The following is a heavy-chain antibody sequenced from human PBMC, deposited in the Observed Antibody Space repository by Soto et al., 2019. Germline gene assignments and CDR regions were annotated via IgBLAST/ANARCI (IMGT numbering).Heavy chain of an antibody. CDR3: ARGGIVTAAIQSWYYYYGMDV. V-gene: IGHV1-46*01. CDR2: INPSGGST. Sequence: ASVKVSCKASGYTFTSYYMHWVRQAPGQGLEWMGIINPSGGSTSYAQKFQGRVTMTRDTSMSTAYMELSRLRSDDTAVYYCARGGIVTAAIQSWYYYYGMDVWGQGTTVTVSS. CDR1: GYTFTSYY. J-gene: IGHJ6*02. D-gene: IGHD2-2*02.